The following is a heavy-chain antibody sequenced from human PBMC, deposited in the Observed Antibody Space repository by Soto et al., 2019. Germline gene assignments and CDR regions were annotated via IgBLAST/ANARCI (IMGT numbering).Heavy chain of an antibody. D-gene: IGHD6-13*01. J-gene: IGHJ4*02. CDR1: GFTFSSHA. Sequence: EVQLLESGGGLVQPGGSLRLSCTASGFTFSSHAMTWVRQAPGKGLEWVSGLSGSGDSKYYADSVKGRFTISRDNSMNTLYLQMKPLRAEDTAVYYCAKVSSSWYAGFFDLWGQGTPVTVSS. CDR3: AKVSSSWYAGFFDL. V-gene: IGHV3-23*01. CDR2: LSGSGDSK.